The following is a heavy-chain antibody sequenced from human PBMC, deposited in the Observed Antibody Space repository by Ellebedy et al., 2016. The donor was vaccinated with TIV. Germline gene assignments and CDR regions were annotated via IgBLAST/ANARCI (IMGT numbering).Heavy chain of an antibody. D-gene: IGHD3-10*01. CDR3: ARVLGFGEDHYGMDV. CDR1: GFTFSICG. J-gene: IGHJ6*02. V-gene: IGHV3-33*01. CDR2: IRSDGSNK. Sequence: GESLKISCAASGFTFSICGMHWVRQAPDTGLGWVAVIRSDGSNKYYADSVTGRFTISRDNSKNTLYLQMNSLRAEDTAVYYCARVLGFGEDHYGMDVWGQGTTVTVSS.